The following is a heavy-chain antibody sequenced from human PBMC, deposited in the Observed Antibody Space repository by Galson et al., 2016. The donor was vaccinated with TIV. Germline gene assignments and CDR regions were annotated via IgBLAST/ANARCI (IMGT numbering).Heavy chain of an antibody. CDR3: ARDRNSAMDTYYYYYGMDV. J-gene: IGHJ6*02. CDR2: IIPLFGST. D-gene: IGHD5-18*01. V-gene: IGHV1-69*13. CDR1: GGTFSSYV. Sequence: SVKVSCKASGGTFSSYVFNWVRQAPGQGLEWMGGIIPLFGSTNYAQRLQGRVTLTADESTSTVYMELTSLRSDDAAVYYCARDRNSAMDTYYYYYGMDVWGQGTTVTVSS.